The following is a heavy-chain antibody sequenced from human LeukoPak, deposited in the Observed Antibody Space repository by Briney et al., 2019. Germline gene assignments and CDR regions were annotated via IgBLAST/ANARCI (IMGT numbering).Heavy chain of an antibody. CDR1: GGTFISYA. Sequence: SVKVSCKASGGTFISYAISWGRQAPGQGGEWMGGIIAILGAANYAQKFQGRGTITTDASTSTAYMELSSLRSEDTAVYYCARTPPYYYDSSGYYYEYFQHWGQGTLVTVSS. J-gene: IGHJ1*01. CDR2: IIAILGAA. CDR3: ARTPPYYYDSSGYYYEYFQH. D-gene: IGHD3-22*01. V-gene: IGHV1-69*05.